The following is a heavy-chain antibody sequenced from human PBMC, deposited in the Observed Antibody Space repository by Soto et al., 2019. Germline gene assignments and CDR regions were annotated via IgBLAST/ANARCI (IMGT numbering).Heavy chain of an antibody. J-gene: IGHJ6*02. V-gene: IGHV1-69*13. CDR1: GGTFSSYA. CDR2: IIPIFGTA. CDR3: CTYCTNGVCYSGYYYGMDV. D-gene: IGHD2-8*01. Sequence: SVKVSCKASGGTFSSYAISWVRQAPGQGLEWMGGIIPIFGTANYAQKFQGRVTITADESTSTAYMELSSLRSEDTAVYYCCTYCTNGVCYSGYYYGMDVWGQGTTVTVSS.